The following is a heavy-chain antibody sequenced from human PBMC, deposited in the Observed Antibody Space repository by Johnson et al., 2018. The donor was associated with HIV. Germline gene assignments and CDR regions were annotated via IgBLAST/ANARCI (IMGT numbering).Heavy chain of an antibody. J-gene: IGHJ3*02. CDR3: AKDKSNAFDI. CDR2: ISYDGSNK. CDR1: GFTFSSYA. Sequence: QVQLVESGGGVVRPGGSLRLSCAASGFTFSSYAMHWVRPAPGKGLEWVAVISYDGSNKYYADSVKGRFTISRDNSKNTLYLQMNSLRAEDTAVYYCAKDKSNAFDIWGQGTMVTVSS. V-gene: IGHV3-30*04.